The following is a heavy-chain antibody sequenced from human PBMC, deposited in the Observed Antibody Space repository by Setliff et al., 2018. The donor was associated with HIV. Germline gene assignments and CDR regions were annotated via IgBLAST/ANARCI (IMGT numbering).Heavy chain of an antibody. J-gene: IGHJ4*02. CDR3: TRRFEKWLAFDY. D-gene: IGHD6-19*01. Sequence: SETLSLTCSVPGYAIDNGYTWGWIRQSPGKGLEWIGNVYHTGRAFYNPSLRSRVSISVDTSTNQFSLSLASVTAADTAVYYCTRRFEKWLAFDYWGQGTLVTVSS. CDR1: GYAIDNGYT. CDR2: VYHTGRA. V-gene: IGHV4-38-2*01.